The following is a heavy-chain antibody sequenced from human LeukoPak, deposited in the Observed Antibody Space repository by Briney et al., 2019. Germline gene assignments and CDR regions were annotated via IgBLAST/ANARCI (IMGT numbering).Heavy chain of an antibody. J-gene: IGHJ6*03. CDR1: GGSISSGSYY. V-gene: IGHV4-61*02. Sequence: SQTLSLTCTVSGGSISSGSYYWSWIRQPAGQGLEWNGRNYTSGSTNYNPSLNSTVTISVDRSKNQLSLKLSSVTAADTAVYYCGRVGYYYGSGYRGYYYYYYMDVWGKGTTVTVSS. CDR3: GRVGYYYGSGYRGYYYYYYMDV. D-gene: IGHD3-22*01. CDR2: NYTSGST.